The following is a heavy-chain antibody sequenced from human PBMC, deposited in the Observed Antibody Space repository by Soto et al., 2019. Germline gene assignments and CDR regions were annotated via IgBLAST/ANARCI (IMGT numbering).Heavy chain of an antibody. J-gene: IGHJ4*02. CDR2: ISSSSSTI. CDR3: SRELGELTFYDFWSGPAY. V-gene: IGHV3-48*02. CDR1: RSTFNRYI. D-gene: IGHD3-3*01. Sequence: GGSLRLSRAASRSTFNRYIINCFRHAQWKGLDWVSYISSSSSTIYYADSVKGRFTISRDNAKNSLYLQMNSLRDEDTAVYYCSRELGELTFYDFWSGPAYWGQGTLVPVSS.